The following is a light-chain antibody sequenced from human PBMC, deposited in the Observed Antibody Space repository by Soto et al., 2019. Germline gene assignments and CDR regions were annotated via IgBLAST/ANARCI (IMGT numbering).Light chain of an antibody. CDR3: SSYAGSXNLV. CDR2: EVS. J-gene: IGLJ3*02. CDR1: SSDVGGYNY. V-gene: IGLV2-8*01. Sequence: QSALTXXXSXXGXXXXXXXXXCTGTSSDVGGYNYVSWYQQHPGKAPKLXXXEVSKRXSGVPDRFSGSKSGNXXXXTVSGLXXEDXAXXXXSSYAGSXNLVFXGGXXXTVL.